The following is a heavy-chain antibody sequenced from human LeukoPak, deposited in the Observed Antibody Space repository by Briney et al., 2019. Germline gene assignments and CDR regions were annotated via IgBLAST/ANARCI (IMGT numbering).Heavy chain of an antibody. J-gene: IGHJ4*02. CDR2: ISSSSSTI. D-gene: IGHD3-22*01. V-gene: IGHV3-48*04. CDR1: GFTFSSYS. CDR3: ARGTALGADYYDSSDFEDY. Sequence: GGSLRLSCAASGFTFSSYSMNWVRQAPGKGLEWVSYISSSSSTIYYADSVKGRFTISRDNAKNSLYLQMNSLRAEDTAVYYCARGTALGADYYDSSDFEDYWGQGTLVTVSS.